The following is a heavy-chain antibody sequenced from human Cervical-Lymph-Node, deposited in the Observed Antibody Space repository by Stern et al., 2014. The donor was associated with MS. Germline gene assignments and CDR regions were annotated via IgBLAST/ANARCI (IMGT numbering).Heavy chain of an antibody. CDR1: GGTFSNYA. Sequence: VQLVQSGAEVKKHGASVKVSCKASGGTFSNYAISWVRQAPGQGLEWMGGLITIFDTANYAQKFQGRVKQSADATTSPVCSERSSLRSDDAAVYYCARASDRSGYSPEYFQYWGQGTPVTVSS. V-gene: IGHV1-69*01. CDR3: ARASDRSGYSPEYFQY. D-gene: IGHD3-22*01. J-gene: IGHJ1*01. CDR2: LITIFDTA.